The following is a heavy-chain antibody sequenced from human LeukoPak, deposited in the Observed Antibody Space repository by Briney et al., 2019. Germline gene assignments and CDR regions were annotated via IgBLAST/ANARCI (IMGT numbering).Heavy chain of an antibody. V-gene: IGHV4-61*01. CDR2: TYSTST. Sequence: PSETLSLTCTVSGDSVSSSPYYWGWIRQPPGRGLEWIGNTYSTSTLYNASLRSRVAITEDASKNQFSLRLSSATAADTAIYYYVRYKFHNYFDPWGQGTLVTVSS. J-gene: IGHJ5*02. CDR3: VRYKFHNYFDP. CDR1: GDSVSSSPYY. D-gene: IGHD5-24*01.